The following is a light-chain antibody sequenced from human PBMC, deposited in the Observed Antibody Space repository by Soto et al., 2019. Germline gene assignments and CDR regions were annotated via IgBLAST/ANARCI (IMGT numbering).Light chain of an antibody. J-gene: IGKJ4*01. Sequence: EIVLTQSPATLSLSPGERATLSCRASQSVSSYLAWYQQKPGQAPRLLIYDASNRATGIPARFSGSGSGTDFTLTISSPEPEDFAVYYCQQRSNWPPGATFGGGTKV. CDR3: QQRSNWPPGAT. CDR2: DAS. CDR1: QSVSSY. V-gene: IGKV3-11*01.